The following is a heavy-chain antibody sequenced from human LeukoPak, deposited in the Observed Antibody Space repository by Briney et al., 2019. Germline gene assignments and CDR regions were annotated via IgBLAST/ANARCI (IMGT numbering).Heavy chain of an antibody. J-gene: IGHJ5*02. CDR2: VYYSGGT. Sequence: SETLSLTCTVSGGSISSSHYYWGWIRQPPGKGLEWIGSVYYSGGTYYNPSLKSRVTISVDTSKNQFSLKLSSVTTADTAEYYCAREGAGYCSSTTCPYNWFDPWGQGALVTVSS. CDR3: AREGAGYCSSTTCPYNWFDP. D-gene: IGHD2-2*01. V-gene: IGHV4-39*02. CDR1: GGSISSSHYY.